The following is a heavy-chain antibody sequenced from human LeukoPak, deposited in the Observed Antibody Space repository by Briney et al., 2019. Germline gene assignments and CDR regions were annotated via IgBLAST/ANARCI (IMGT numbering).Heavy chain of an antibody. Sequence: GGSLRLSCAASGFTFSSYSMNWVRQAPGKGLEWVSSISSSSSYIYYADSVKGRFTISRDNAKNSLHLQMNSLRAEDTAVYYCARDLDYYDSSGYYYAFDYWGQGTLVTVSS. CDR1: GFTFSSYS. CDR2: ISSSSSYI. D-gene: IGHD3-22*01. V-gene: IGHV3-21*01. CDR3: ARDLDYYDSSGYYYAFDY. J-gene: IGHJ4*02.